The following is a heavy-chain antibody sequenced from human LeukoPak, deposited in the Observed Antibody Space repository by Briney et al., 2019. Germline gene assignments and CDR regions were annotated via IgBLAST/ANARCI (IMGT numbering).Heavy chain of an antibody. V-gene: IGHV3-48*03. CDR2: ISSSGITI. CDR1: GFTFSSYE. Sequence: GGSLILSCAASGFTFSSYEMNWVRQAPGKGLEWVSYISSSGITIYYADSVKGRFTISRDNAKNSLYLQMNSLRAEDTAVYYCAREAAADYFDYWGQGTLVTVSS. CDR3: AREAAADYFDY. J-gene: IGHJ4*02. D-gene: IGHD6-13*01.